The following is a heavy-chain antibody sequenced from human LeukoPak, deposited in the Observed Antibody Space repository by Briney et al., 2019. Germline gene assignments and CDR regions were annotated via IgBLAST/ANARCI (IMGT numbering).Heavy chain of an antibody. D-gene: IGHD3-22*01. J-gene: IGHJ4*02. Sequence: GGSLRLSCAASGFTFSDYYMSWIRQAPGKGLEWVSYISSSGSTIYYADSVKGRFTISRDNAKNSLYLQMNSLRAEDTAVYYCARVYYYDSSGYLFDYRGQGTLVTVSS. V-gene: IGHV3-11*01. CDR1: GFTFSDYY. CDR3: ARVYYYDSSGYLFDY. CDR2: ISSSGSTI.